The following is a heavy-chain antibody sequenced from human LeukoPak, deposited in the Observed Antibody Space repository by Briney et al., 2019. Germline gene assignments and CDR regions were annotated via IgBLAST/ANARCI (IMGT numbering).Heavy chain of an antibody. CDR1: GVSISSFY. CDR2: IYYSGST. J-gene: IGHJ3*02. CDR3: AGGRGFDAFDI. D-gene: IGHD3-10*01. Sequence: NASETLSLTCTVSGVSISSFYCSWIRQPPGKGLEWIGYIYYSGSTNYNPSLKSRATISIDTPKNQFSLKLSSVTAADTAVYYCAGGRGFDAFDIWGQGTMVTVSS. V-gene: IGHV4-59*08.